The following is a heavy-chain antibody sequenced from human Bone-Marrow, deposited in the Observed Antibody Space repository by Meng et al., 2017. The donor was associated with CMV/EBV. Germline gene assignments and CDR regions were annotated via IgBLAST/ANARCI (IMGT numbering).Heavy chain of an antibody. D-gene: IGHD3-10*01. V-gene: IGHV3-9*03. Sequence: SLKISCAASGFTFDDYAMHWVRQAPGKGLEWVSGISWNSGSIGYADSVKGRFTISRDNAKNSLYLQMNSLRAEDMALYYCAKAKSELIWFGELDVWGQGTTVTVSS. J-gene: IGHJ6*02. CDR3: AKAKSELIWFGELDV. CDR2: ISWNSGSI. CDR1: GFTFDDYA.